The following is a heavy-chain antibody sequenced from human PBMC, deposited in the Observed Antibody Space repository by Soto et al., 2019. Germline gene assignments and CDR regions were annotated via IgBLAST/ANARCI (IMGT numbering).Heavy chain of an antibody. D-gene: IGHD5-12*01. CDR2: INAGNGNT. CDR1: GYTFTSYA. Sequence: QVQLVQSGAEVKKPGASVKVSCKASGYTFTSYAMHWVRQAPGHRLEWMGWINAGNGNTKYSQKFQGRVTITRDTSASTAYMELSSLRSEDTAVYYCARARGYDYSGDLDYWGQGTLVTVSS. CDR3: ARARGYDYSGDLDY. J-gene: IGHJ4*02. V-gene: IGHV1-3*01.